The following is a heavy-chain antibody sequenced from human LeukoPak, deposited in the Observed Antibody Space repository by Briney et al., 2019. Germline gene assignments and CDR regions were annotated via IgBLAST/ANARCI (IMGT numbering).Heavy chain of an antibody. Sequence: GASVKVSCKASGYTFTSYYMHWVRQAPGQGLEWMGIINPSGGSTSYAQKFQGRVTITRDTSASTAYMELSSLRSEDTAVYYCARETSDYDILTGYQYYFDYWGQGTLVTVSS. CDR3: ARETSDYDILTGYQYYFDY. V-gene: IGHV1-46*01. CDR1: GYTFTSYY. CDR2: INPSGGST. J-gene: IGHJ4*02. D-gene: IGHD3-9*01.